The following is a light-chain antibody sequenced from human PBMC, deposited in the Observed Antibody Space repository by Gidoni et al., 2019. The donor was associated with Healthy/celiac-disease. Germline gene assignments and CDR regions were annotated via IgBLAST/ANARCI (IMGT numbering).Light chain of an antibody. Sequence: EIVLTQSPATLSLSPGERATLSCRASKSVSSYLAWYQQKPGQAPRLLIYDASNRATVIPARFSGSGSGTDFTLTISSLEPEDFAVYYCQQRSNWPPITFGPGTKVDIK. CDR1: KSVSSY. CDR3: QQRSNWPPIT. V-gene: IGKV3-11*01. J-gene: IGKJ3*01. CDR2: DAS.